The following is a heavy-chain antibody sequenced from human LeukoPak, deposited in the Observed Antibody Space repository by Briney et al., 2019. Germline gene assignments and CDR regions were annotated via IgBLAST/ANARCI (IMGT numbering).Heavy chain of an antibody. CDR1: GYTFTSYD. V-gene: IGHV1-8*01. CDR3: ARDQAITMIVDRAFDI. CDR2: MNPNSGNT. J-gene: IGHJ3*02. D-gene: IGHD3-22*01. Sequence: ASVKVSCKASGYTFTSYDINWVRQATGQGLEWMGWMNPNSGNTGYAQKFQGRVTITTDESTSTAYMELSSLRSEDTAVYYCARDQAITMIVDRAFDIWGQGTMVTVSS.